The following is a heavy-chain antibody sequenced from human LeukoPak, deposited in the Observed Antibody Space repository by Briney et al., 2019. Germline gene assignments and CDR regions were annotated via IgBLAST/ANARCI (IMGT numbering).Heavy chain of an antibody. D-gene: IGHD3-10*01. J-gene: IGHJ6*02. CDR1: GYTLTELS. CDR3: ATDAGSYNYYYGMDV. Sequence: ASVKVSCKVSGYTLTELSMHWVRQAPGKGLEWMGGFDPEDGETIYAQKFQGRVTMTEDTSTDTAYMELSSLRSEDMAVYYCATDAGSYNYYYGMDVWGQGTTVTVSS. V-gene: IGHV1-24*01. CDR2: FDPEDGET.